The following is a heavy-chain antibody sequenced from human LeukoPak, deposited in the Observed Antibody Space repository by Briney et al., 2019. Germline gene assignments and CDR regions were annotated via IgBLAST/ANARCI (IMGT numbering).Heavy chain of an antibody. CDR2: IRNKARYYAT. J-gene: IGHJ3*02. D-gene: IGHD4-17*01. V-gene: IGHV3-73*01. CDR1: GFTFSGSA. Sequence: GGSLKLSCAASGFTFSGSAMHWVRQASGKGPEWVGHIRNKARYYATAYGASMKGRFTISRDDSKNTAYLQMNSLKTEDTAVYYCSSDFGDYFGAFDIWGQGTTVTVSS. CDR3: SSDFGDYFGAFDI.